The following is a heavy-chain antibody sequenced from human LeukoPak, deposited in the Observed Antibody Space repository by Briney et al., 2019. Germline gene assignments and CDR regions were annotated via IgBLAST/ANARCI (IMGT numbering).Heavy chain of an antibody. Sequence: GGSLRLSCAASGFTFSDYYMSWIRQAPGKGLEWVSYISSSGSTIYYADSVKGRFTISRDNAKNSLYLQMNSLRAEDTAVYYCARRGSSYDSSGYPHYYFDYWGRGTLVTVSS. V-gene: IGHV3-11*01. J-gene: IGHJ4*02. CDR1: GFTFSDYY. D-gene: IGHD3-22*01. CDR2: ISSSGSTI. CDR3: ARRGSSYDSSGYPHYYFDY.